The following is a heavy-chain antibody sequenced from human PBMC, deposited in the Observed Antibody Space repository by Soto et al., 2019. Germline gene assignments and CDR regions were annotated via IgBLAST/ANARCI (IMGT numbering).Heavy chain of an antibody. Sequence: SETLSLNCTVAGGSISSYYWSWIRQPPGKGLEWIGYIYYSGSTNYNPSLKSRVTMSVDTSKNQFSLKLSSVTAADTAVYYCARRIMITFGGGGEVYYYYYMDVWGKGTTVTAP. CDR3: ARRIMITFGGGGEVYYYYYMDV. D-gene: IGHD3-16*01. J-gene: IGHJ6*03. CDR1: GGSISSYY. CDR2: IYYSGST. V-gene: IGHV4-59*01.